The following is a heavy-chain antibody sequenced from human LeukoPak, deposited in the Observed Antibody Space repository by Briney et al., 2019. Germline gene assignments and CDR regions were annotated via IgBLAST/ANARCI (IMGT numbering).Heavy chain of an antibody. CDR3: ARALWNSGYPFDY. V-gene: IGHV1-3*01. D-gene: IGHD5-12*01. CDR2: INAGNGNT. J-gene: IGHJ4*02. CDR1: GYTFTNYA. Sequence: GASVKVSCKASGYTFTNYAMHWVRQAPGQGLEWMGWINAGNGNTEYSQKFQGRVTITRDTSASTAYMELSSLTSEDTAVYYCARALWNSGYPFDYWGQGTLVTVSS.